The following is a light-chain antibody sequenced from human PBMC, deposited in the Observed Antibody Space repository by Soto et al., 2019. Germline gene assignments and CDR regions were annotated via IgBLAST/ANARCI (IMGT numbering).Light chain of an antibody. CDR3: QQYVSWT. Sequence: EIVLTQSPGTLSVSPGERATLSCRASQTISSNYLAWYQQKPGQAPSLLIYGTSSRATGIPDRFSGSGSGTDFTLPISRLEPEDSATYYCQQYVSWTFGQGTKVEIK. V-gene: IGKV3-20*01. CDR2: GTS. CDR1: QTISSNY. J-gene: IGKJ1*01.